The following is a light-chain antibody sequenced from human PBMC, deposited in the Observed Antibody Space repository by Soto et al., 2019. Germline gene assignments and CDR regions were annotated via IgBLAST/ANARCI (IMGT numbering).Light chain of an antibody. CDR3: QHYSTYHWT. J-gene: IGKJ1*01. Sequence: DVQMTQSPSTLSTSVGDRATITFRASQNINGWLAWHQQKPGKAPKVLIYKASDLEDGVPSRVSGSGSGTQFAITISSMQPDVSANDYCQHYSTYHWTFGQGTKVEIK. CDR2: KAS. V-gene: IGKV1-5*03. CDR1: QNINGW.